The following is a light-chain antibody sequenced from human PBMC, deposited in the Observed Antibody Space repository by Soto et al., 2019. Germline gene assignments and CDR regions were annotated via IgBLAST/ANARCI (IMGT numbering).Light chain of an antibody. CDR3: QQYDTYWT. Sequence: DIQMTQSPSTLSASVGDRVTITCRASQSVSSWLAWYQQKPGKAPNLLIYDASSLESGVPSRFSGSGSGTEFTLTISSLQPDDIATYYAQQYDTYWTFGQGTKVDIK. J-gene: IGKJ1*01. CDR1: QSVSSW. V-gene: IGKV1-5*01. CDR2: DAS.